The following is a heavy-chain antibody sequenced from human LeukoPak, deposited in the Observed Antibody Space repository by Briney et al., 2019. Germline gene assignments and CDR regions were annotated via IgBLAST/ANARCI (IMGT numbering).Heavy chain of an antibody. V-gene: IGHV1-69*04. Sequence: SVKVSCKASGGTFTNYAINWVRQAPGQGLEWMGRIIPILDVTNYAQKFQGRVTITADQSTRTAYIELSSLRAEDTSGYYCARGGGVDILTGFQYWGQGTLVTVSS. D-gene: IGHD3-9*01. CDR3: ARGGGVDILTGFQY. CDR2: IIPILDVT. CDR1: GGTFTNYA. J-gene: IGHJ4*02.